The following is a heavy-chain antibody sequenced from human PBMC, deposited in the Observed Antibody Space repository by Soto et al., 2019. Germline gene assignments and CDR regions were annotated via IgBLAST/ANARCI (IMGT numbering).Heavy chain of an antibody. D-gene: IGHD3-22*01. CDR2: IWKDGSTR. J-gene: IGHJ4*02. Sequence: QVPLVESGGGVLQPGRSLRLSCAASGFTFNNYAFHWVRQSPGKGLEWVAFIWKDGSTRYYVDSVKGRFTISRDNSKNTVYLEMNSLRAEDTAMYYCARDPSYDSSADWCDYWGQGTLVTVSS. CDR3: ARDPSYDSSADWCDY. V-gene: IGHV3-33*01. CDR1: GFTFNNYA.